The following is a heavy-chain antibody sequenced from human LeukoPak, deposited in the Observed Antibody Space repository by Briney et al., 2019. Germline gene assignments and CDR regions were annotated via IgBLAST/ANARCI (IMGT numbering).Heavy chain of an antibody. CDR1: GYTFTSYG. D-gene: IGHD2-21*02. CDR2: ISAYNGNT. J-gene: IGHJ4*02. Sequence: ASVKASCKASGYTFTSYGISWVRQAPGQGLEWMGWISAYNGNTNYAQKLQGRVTMTTDTSTSTAYMELRSLRSDDTAVYYCARVRNGHYCGGDRYLFDYWGQGTLVTVSS. CDR3: ARVRNGHYCGGDRYLFDY. V-gene: IGHV1-18*01.